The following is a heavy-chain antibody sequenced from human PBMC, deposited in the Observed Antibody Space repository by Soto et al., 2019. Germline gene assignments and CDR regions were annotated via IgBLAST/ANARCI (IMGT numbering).Heavy chain of an antibody. J-gene: IGHJ3*02. Sequence: SETLSLTCTVSGGSISSYYWSWIRQPPGKGLEWIGYIYYSGSTNYNPSLKSRVTISVDTSKNQFSLKLSSVTAADTAVYYCARRGSSVYYDSSGYPAPDAFDIWAKGQWSPSPQ. D-gene: IGHD3-22*01. CDR1: GGSISSYY. V-gene: IGHV4-59*08. CDR2: IYYSGST. CDR3: ARRGSSVYYDSSGYPAPDAFDI.